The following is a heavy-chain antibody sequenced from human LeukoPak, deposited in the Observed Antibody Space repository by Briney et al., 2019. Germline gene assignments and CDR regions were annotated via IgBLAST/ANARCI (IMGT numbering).Heavy chain of an antibody. CDR1: GYTFTGYY. V-gene: IGHV1-2*02. J-gene: IGHJ5*02. D-gene: IGHD6-13*01. Sequence: GASVKVSCRASGYTFTGYYIHWARLAPGQGLEWMGWINPNSGGTNYAQKFQGRVTLTRDTSISTAYMDLSGLRSDDTAVYYCTRGRGAAAAYWFDPWGQGTQVTVSS. CDR2: INPNSGGT. CDR3: TRGRGAAAAYWFDP.